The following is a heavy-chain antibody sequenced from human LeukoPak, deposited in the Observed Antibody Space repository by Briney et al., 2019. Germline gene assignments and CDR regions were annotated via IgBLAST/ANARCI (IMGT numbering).Heavy chain of an antibody. CDR1: GFTFDDYA. D-gene: IGHD2-21*02. J-gene: IGHJ4*02. CDR3: AKADCGGDRRTCDF. V-gene: IGHV3-9*01. CDR2: INWNSGTM. Sequence: GGSLRLSCAASGFTFDDYAMHWVRQAPGKGLEWVSGINWNSGTMGYADSVKGRFTTSRDNAKNSLYLQMNSLRGEDTALYYCAKADCGGDRRTCDFWGQGTLVTVSS.